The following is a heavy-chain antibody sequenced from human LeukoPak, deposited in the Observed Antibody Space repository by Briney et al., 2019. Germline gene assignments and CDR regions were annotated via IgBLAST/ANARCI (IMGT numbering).Heavy chain of an antibody. CDR3: ARQTSVVGATPHLYYYYGMDV. V-gene: IGHV4-39*07. CDR2: IYHSGST. CDR1: GGSISSGSYY. Sequence: PSETLSLTCTVSGGSISSGSYYWSWIRQPPGKGLEWIGSIYHSGSTYYNPSLKSRVTISVDTSKNQFSLKPSSVTAADTAVYYCARQTSVVGATPHLYYYYGMDVWGQGTTVTVSS. J-gene: IGHJ6*02. D-gene: IGHD1-26*01.